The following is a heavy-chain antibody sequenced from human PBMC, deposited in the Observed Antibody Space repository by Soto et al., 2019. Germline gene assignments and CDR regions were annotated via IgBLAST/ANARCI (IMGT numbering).Heavy chain of an antibody. CDR2: ISAYNGNT. CDR1: GYTFTSYG. CDR3: ARDRSGWELLPAPRLTHYYYYYGMDV. Sequence: QVQLVQSGAEVKKPGASVKVSCKASGYTFTSYGISWVRQAPGQGLEWMGWISAYNGNTNYAQKLQGRVTMTTDTSTSTAYMELRSLRSDDTAVYYCARDRSGWELLPAPRLTHYYYYYGMDVWGQGTTVTVSS. J-gene: IGHJ6*02. V-gene: IGHV1-18*01. D-gene: IGHD1-26*01.